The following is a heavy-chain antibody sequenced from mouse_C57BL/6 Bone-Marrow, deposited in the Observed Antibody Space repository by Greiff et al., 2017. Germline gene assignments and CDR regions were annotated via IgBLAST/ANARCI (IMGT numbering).Heavy chain of an antibody. D-gene: IGHD2-1*01. Sequence: VQLQQPGAELVMPGASVKLSCKASGYTFTSYWMHWVKQRPGQGLEWIGEIDPSDSYTNYNQKFKGKSTLTVDQSSSTAYMQLSSLASEDSAVYYWARWGHGNYWYVEVWGTGTTVTVSS. V-gene: IGHV1-69*01. CDR3: ARWGHGNYWYVEV. J-gene: IGHJ1*03. CDR2: IDPSDSYT. CDR1: GYTFTSYW.